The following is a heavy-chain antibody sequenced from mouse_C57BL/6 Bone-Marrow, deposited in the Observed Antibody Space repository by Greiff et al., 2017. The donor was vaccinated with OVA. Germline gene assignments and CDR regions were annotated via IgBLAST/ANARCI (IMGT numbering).Heavy chain of an antibody. V-gene: IGHV5-4*01. CDR2: ISDGGSYT. CDR1: GFTFSSYA. J-gene: IGHJ2*01. D-gene: IGHD1-1*01. CDR3: AREDYGSSYYFDY. Sequence: EVMLVESGGGLVKPGGSLKLSCAASGFTFSSYAMSWVRQTPEKRLEWVATISDGGSYTYYPDNVKGRFTISRDNDKNNLYLQMSHLKSEDTAMYYCAREDYGSSYYFDYWGQGTTLTVSS.